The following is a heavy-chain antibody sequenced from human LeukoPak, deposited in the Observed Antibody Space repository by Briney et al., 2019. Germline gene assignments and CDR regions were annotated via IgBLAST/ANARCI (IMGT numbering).Heavy chain of an antibody. CDR2: ISSSSSTI. D-gene: IGHD3-22*01. V-gene: IGHV3-48*01. J-gene: IGHJ4*02. CDR3: ARAYDSSGYYLGYFDY. Sequence: GGSLRLSCAASGFTFSSYSMNRVRQAPGKGLEWVSYISSSSSTIYYADSVKGRFTISRDNSKNTLYLQMNSLRAEDTAVYYCARAYDSSGYYLGYFDYWGQGTLVTVSS. CDR1: GFTFSSYS.